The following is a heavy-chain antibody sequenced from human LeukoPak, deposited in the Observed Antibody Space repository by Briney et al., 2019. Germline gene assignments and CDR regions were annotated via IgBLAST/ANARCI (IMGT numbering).Heavy chain of an antibody. V-gene: IGHV3-53*01. D-gene: IGHD3-10*01. Sequence: GGSLRLSCAASGFTFSSYSMNWVRQAPGKGLEWVSVIYSGGSTYYADSVKGRFTISRDNSKNTLYLQMSSLRDEDTAMYYCARDLYLSRWGQGTLVTVSS. J-gene: IGHJ4*02. CDR3: ARDLYLSR. CDR1: GFTFSSYS. CDR2: IYSGGST.